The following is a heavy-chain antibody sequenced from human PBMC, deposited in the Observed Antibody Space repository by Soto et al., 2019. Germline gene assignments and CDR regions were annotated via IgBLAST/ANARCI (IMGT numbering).Heavy chain of an antibody. CDR3: ARDFGSTWYDPLDF. V-gene: IGHV3-33*01. CDR2: IWYDGSNK. D-gene: IGHD6-13*01. CDR1: GFTFSSYG. Sequence: QVQLVESGGDVVQPWRSLRLSCAASGFTFSSYGMHWVRQAPGKELEWVAFIWYDGSNKYYADSVKGRFTSSRDNSKNTRYLQMNSLRAEDTSVYYCARDFGSTWYDPLDFWGQGTLVTVSS. J-gene: IGHJ4*02.